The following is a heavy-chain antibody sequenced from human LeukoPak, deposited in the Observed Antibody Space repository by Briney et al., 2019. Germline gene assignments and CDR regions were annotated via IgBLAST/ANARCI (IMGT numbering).Heavy chain of an antibody. CDR3: ARDVGDIVVVPAATHFDY. Sequence: SVKVSCKASGGTFSSYAISWVRQAPGQGLEWMGRIIPILGIANYAQKFQGRVTITADKSTSTAYMELSSLRSEDTAVYYCARDVGDIVVVPAATHFDYWGQGTLVTVSS. CDR1: GGTFSSYA. J-gene: IGHJ4*02. CDR2: IIPILGIA. V-gene: IGHV1-69*04. D-gene: IGHD2-2*01.